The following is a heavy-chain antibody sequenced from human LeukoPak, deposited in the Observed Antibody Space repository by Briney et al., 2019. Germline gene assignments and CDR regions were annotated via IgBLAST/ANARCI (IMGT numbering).Heavy chain of an antibody. J-gene: IGHJ4*02. D-gene: IGHD5-12*01. CDR2: IRYDGSNK. CDR1: GFTFSSYG. Sequence: GGSLRLSCAASGFTFSSYGVHWVRQAPGKGLEWVAFIRYDGSNKYYADSVKGRFTISRDNSKNTLYLQMNSLRAEDTAVYYCAKDRDDYFYFDYWGQGTLVTVSS. V-gene: IGHV3-30*02. CDR3: AKDRDDYFYFDY.